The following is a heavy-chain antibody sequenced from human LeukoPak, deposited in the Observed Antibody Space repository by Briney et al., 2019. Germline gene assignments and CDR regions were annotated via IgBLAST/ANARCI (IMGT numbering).Heavy chain of an antibody. D-gene: IGHD3-10*01. CDR1: GYTFTAYY. J-gene: IGHJ5*02. CDR2: INPNSGGT. V-gene: IGHV1-2*02. CDR3: ARTATITMVRGFGWFDP. Sequence: EASVKVSCKASGYTFTAYYIHWVRQAPGQGLEWMGWINPNSGGTNYAQKFQGRVTMTRDTSISTAYMELSRLRSDDTAVYYCARTATITMVRGFGWFDPWGQGTLVTVSS.